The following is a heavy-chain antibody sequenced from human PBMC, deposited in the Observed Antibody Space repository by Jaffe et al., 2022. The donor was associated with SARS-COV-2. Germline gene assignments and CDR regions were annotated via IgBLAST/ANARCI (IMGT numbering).Heavy chain of an antibody. CDR2: ISSDGTKE. V-gene: IGHV3-30*18. J-gene: IGHJ6*02. D-gene: IGHD4-17*01. CDR3: AKGVYGYQYYGMAV. CDR1: GFMFSTYD. Sequence: QVQLVESGGGVVQPGRSLRLSCATSGFMFSTYDMHWVRQAPGKGLEWVAVISSDGTKEYYADSVRGRLTISRDNTNNTLYLQINSLRVEDTAVYYCAKGVYGYQYYGMAVWGQGTTVTVSS.